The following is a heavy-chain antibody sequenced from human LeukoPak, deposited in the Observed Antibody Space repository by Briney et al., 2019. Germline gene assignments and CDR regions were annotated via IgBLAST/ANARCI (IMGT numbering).Heavy chain of an antibody. Sequence: GGSLRLSCAASGFTFSSYAMSWVRQAPGKGPEWVSAISGSGGSTYYADSVKGRFTISRDNSKNTLYLQMNSLRVEDTAVYYCARLYCSRGNCYSAADYWGQGTLVTVSS. CDR2: ISGSGGST. J-gene: IGHJ4*02. D-gene: IGHD2-15*01. V-gene: IGHV3-23*01. CDR3: ARLYCSRGNCYSAADY. CDR1: GFTFSSYA.